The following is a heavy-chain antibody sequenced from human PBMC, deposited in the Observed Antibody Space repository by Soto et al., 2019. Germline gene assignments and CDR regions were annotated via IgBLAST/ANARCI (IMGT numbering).Heavy chain of an antibody. CDR1: GGTFSSYT. CDR2: IIPMLGIA. CDR3: ARRGTNGAFDY. V-gene: IGHV1-69*02. J-gene: IGHJ4*02. Sequence: GASMKVSCKASGGTFSSYTISWVRQAPGQGLEWMGRIIPMLGIANYAQKFQGRVTITADKSTSTAYMELTSLRSEDTAVYYCARRGTNGAFDYWGQGTLVTVSS. D-gene: IGHD2-8*01.